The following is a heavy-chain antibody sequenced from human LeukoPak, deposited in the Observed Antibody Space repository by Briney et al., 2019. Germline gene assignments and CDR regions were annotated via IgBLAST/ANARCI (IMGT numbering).Heavy chain of an antibody. V-gene: IGHV3-48*03. D-gene: IGHD6-6*01. J-gene: IGHJ5*02. CDR2: ISRSGSTI. Sequence: PGGSLRLSCAASGFTFSSYEMIWVRQAPGKGLEWVSYISRSGSTIFYADSVKGRSIISRDNAKNSLYLQMNSLRAEDTAVYYCAREQVSPGATGYSSSGFDPWGQGTLVTVSS. CDR3: AREQVSPGATGYSSSGFDP. CDR1: GFTFSSYE.